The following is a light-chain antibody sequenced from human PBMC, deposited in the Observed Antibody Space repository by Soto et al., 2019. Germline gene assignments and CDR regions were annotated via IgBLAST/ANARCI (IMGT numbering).Light chain of an antibody. CDR1: QGISNW. V-gene: IGKV1-5*01. Sequence: DIQMTQSPSTLSASVGDRVTITCRASQGISNWLAWYQQKPGKAPKLLIYYASSLASGVPTRFSGSGSGTEYTLTISSLQPVDFATYYCQQYNRSPWTFGQGTKVEIK. J-gene: IGKJ1*01. CDR3: QQYNRSPWT. CDR2: YAS.